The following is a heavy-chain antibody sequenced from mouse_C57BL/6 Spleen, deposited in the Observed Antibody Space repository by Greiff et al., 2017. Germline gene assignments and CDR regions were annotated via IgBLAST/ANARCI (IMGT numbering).Heavy chain of an antibody. Sequence: VKLVESDAELVKPGASVKISCKVSGYTFTDHTIHWMKQRPEQGLEWIGYIYPRDGSTKYNEKFKGKATLTADKSSSTAYMQLNSLTSEDSAVYFCARSPLYYGNDPYYFDYWGQGTTLTVSS. CDR2: IYPRDGST. CDR3: ARSPLYYGNDPYYFDY. V-gene: IGHV1-78*01. CDR1: GYTFTDHT. D-gene: IGHD2-2*01. J-gene: IGHJ2*01.